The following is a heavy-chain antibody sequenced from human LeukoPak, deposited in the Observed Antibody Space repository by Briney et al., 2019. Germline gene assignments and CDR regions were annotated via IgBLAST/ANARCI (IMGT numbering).Heavy chain of an antibody. D-gene: IGHD6-19*01. V-gene: IGHV4-59*01. CDR2: IDNSGST. Sequence: SETLPLTCTVSGGSISSSYWSWVRQPPGKGLEWIGYIDNSGSTNYNPSLKSRVTISLDTPKSQFSPKLSSVTAADTAVYYCARAPLYSGGSGWSIYYFYAMDVWGQGTTVTVSS. CDR1: GGSISSSY. J-gene: IGHJ6*02. CDR3: ARAPLYSGGSGWSIYYFYAMDV.